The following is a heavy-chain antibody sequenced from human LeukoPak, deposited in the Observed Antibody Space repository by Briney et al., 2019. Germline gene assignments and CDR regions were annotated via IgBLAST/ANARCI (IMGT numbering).Heavy chain of an antibody. CDR2: ISAYNGNT. CDR1: GYTFTSYG. CDR3: ARSRVIVPAALPPLSYYMDV. V-gene: IGHV1-18*01. J-gene: IGHJ6*03. Sequence: GASVKVSCKASGYTFTSYGISWVRQAPGQGLEWMGWISAYNGNTKYAQKFQDRVTMTTDTSTSTAYMELTSLRSDDTAVYYCARSRVIVPAALPPLSYYMDVWGKGTTATVSS. D-gene: IGHD2-2*01.